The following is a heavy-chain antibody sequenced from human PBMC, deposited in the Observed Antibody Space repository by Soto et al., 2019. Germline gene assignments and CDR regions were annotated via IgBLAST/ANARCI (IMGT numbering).Heavy chain of an antibody. CDR1: GYTFTSYG. CDR3: ATDQRGYSYGSNY. J-gene: IGHJ4*02. V-gene: IGHV1-18*04. Sequence: ASVKVSCKASGYTFTSYGISWVRQAPGQGLEWMGWISAYNGNTNYAQKLQGRVTMTTDTSTSTAYMELSSLRSEDTAVYYCATDQRGYSYGSNYWGQGTLVTVSS. CDR2: ISAYNGNT. D-gene: IGHD5-18*01.